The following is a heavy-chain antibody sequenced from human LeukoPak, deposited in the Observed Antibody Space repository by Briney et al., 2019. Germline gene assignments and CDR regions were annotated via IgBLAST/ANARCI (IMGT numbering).Heavy chain of an antibody. Sequence: PSETLSLTCAVSGGSITSSTSYWGWIRQPPGKGLEWIGRIYYSGSTLYNLSLKNRVTISVDTSKNQFSLRLSSVTAADTAVYYCARHGSTDYFDYWGQGTLVTVSS. D-gene: IGHD2-2*03. CDR1: GGSITSSTSY. CDR2: IYYSGST. CDR3: ARHGSTDYFDY. J-gene: IGHJ4*02. V-gene: IGHV4-39*01.